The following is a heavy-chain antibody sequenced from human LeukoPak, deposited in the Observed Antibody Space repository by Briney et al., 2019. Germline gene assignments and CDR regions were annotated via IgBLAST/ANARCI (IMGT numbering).Heavy chain of an antibody. V-gene: IGHV3-23*01. CDR1: GFTFSTFP. D-gene: IGHD4/OR15-4a*01. CDR2: LSGSGTNT. CDR3: AKDMGLVLSTVAPFDN. Sequence: GGSLRLPCAASGFTFSTFPMSWVRQAPGKGLDWVSTLSGSGTNTYYADSVKGRFTISRDNSENTLYLQMNSLRADDTAVYYCAKDMGLVLSTVAPFDNWGQGTLVTVSS. J-gene: IGHJ4*02.